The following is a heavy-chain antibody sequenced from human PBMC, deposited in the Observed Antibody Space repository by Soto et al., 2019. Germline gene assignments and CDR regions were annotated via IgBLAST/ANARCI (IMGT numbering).Heavy chain of an antibody. J-gene: IGHJ4*02. CDR3: ARRGAAYDFWSGSLDYFDY. CDR2: IYYSGST. CDR1: GGSISSSNYY. V-gene: IGHV4-39*01. D-gene: IGHD3-3*01. Sequence: PSETLSLTCTVSGGSISSSNYYWGWLRQPPGKGLEWIGSIYYSGSTYYNPSLKSRVTISVDTSKNQFSLKLSSVTAADTAVYYCARRGAAYDFWSGSLDYFDYWGQGTLVTVSS.